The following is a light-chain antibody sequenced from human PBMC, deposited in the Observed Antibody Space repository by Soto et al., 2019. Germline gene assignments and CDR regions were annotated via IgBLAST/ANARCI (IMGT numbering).Light chain of an antibody. CDR1: QGIGDR. CDR3: LHTYSFPRT. J-gene: IGKJ1*01. CDR2: FAS. V-gene: IGKV1-12*01. Sequence: DIQMTQSPSSVSASVGDRVTITCRASQGIGDRFAWYQQRPGKVPQLLIYFASTLPGGVPSRFSASGSGADFILTINPQQAEDFATYYCLHTYSFPRTFGPGTKVEIK.